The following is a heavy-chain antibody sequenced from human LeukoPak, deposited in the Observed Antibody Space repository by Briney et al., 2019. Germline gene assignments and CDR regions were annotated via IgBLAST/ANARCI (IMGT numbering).Heavy chain of an antibody. D-gene: IGHD6-19*01. J-gene: IGHJ4*02. V-gene: IGHV3-9*03. CDR2: ISWNSGSI. CDR1: GFTFDDYA. Sequence: GRSLRLSCAASGFTFDDYAMHWVRQAPGKGLEWVSGISWNSGSIGYADSVKGRFTISRDNAKNSLYLQMNSLRAEDMAVYYCAKGYSSGWYLGPADYWGQGTLVTVSS. CDR3: AKGYSSGWYLGPADY.